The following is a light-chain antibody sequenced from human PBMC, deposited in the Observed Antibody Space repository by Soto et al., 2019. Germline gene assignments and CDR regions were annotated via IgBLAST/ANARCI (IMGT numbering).Light chain of an antibody. J-gene: IGKJ3*01. CDR3: QQYGGSPFT. V-gene: IGKV3-20*01. CDR2: AAS. Sequence: EIVLTQSPGTLSLSPGETATLSCRASQTVGTNFLAWYQQKPGQAPRLLIYAASSRATGIPDRFSGSGSGTDFTLTISRLEPEDFGVYYCQQYGGSPFTFGPGTKVDIK. CDR1: QTVGTNF.